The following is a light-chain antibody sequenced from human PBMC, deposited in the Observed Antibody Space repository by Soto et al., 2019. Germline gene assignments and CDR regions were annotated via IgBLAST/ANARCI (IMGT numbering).Light chain of an antibody. CDR3: ATWDDCVNARGV. CDR1: RSNIGNNA. V-gene: IGLV1-44*01. J-gene: IGLJ3*02. Sequence: QSVLTQPPSASGTPGQRVTISCSGSRSNIGNNAVTWYQQFPGTAPKLLIYNNNQRPSGVPDRISGSKSGTSASLAISGLQSEDEADYYCATWDDCVNARGVFGGGTKLAVL. CDR2: NNN.